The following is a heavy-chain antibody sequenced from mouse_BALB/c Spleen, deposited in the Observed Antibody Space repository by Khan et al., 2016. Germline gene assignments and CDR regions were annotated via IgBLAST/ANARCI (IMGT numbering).Heavy chain of an antibody. CDR2: INPGSGGT. Sequence: QVQLQQPGAELVRPGTSVKVSCKASGYAFTNYLIEWVKQRPGQGLEWIGVINPGSGGTNYNEKFKGKATLTADKSSSTAHMPLSSLTSDDSAVYCCARGYDWYFDVWGAGTTVTVSS. D-gene: IGHD2-14*01. CDR3: ARGYDWYFDV. J-gene: IGHJ1*01. CDR1: GYAFTNYL. V-gene: IGHV1-54*01.